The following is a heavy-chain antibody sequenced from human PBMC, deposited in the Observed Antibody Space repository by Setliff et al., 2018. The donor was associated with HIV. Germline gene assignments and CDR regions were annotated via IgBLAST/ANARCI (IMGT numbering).Heavy chain of an antibody. Sequence: ASVKVSCKTSGYTFTSYDINWVRQATGQGLEWMGWMNPNSGNTGYAQKFQGRVTMTRNTSISTAYMELSSLRSEDTAVYYCASGSGYCRSGTCYVGVHKKPDKYYSDYWGQGTLVTVS. J-gene: IGHJ4*02. CDR2: MNPNSGNT. D-gene: IGHD2-15*01. CDR1: GYTFTSYD. V-gene: IGHV1-8*01. CDR3: ASGSGYCRSGTCYVGVHKKPDKYYSDY.